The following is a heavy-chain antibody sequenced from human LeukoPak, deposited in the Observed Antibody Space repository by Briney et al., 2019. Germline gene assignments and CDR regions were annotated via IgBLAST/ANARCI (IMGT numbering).Heavy chain of an antibody. CDR2: IEPDGSGK. V-gene: IGHV3-7*01. Sequence: GGYLRLYCSAYGFSFRDYWMSWVRQAPGKGLEWVADIEPDGSGKTYVDSVKGRFTISRDNAQQSLYLQMDTLTAEDTAVYYCATSWVRQERDFWGQGTLVTVSS. CDR1: GFSFRDYW. J-gene: IGHJ4*02. D-gene: IGHD3-10*01. CDR3: ATSWVRQERDF.